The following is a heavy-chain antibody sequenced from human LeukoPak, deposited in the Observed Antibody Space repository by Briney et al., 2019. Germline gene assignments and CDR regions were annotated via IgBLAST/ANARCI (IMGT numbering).Heavy chain of an antibody. V-gene: IGHV3-53*01. CDR1: GFTFSSYS. Sequence: GGSLRLSCAASGFTFSSYSMNWVRQAPGKGLEWVSVISDGGSTSYADSVKGRFTISRDTSKNTLYLQMNSLRAEDTAVYYCARGSYNWNFPGDYWGQGTLVTVSS. D-gene: IGHD1-7*01. J-gene: IGHJ4*02. CDR2: ISDGGST. CDR3: ARGSYNWNFPGDY.